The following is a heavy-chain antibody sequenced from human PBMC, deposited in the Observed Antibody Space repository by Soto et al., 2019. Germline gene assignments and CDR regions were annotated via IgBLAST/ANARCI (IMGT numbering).Heavy chain of an antibody. D-gene: IGHD3-22*01. CDR2: ISGRGETI. CDR3: VKMLSTDYYDPEFY. CDR1: GFTFSDYY. Sequence: GWSLRLSCAASGFTFSDYYMSWIRQAPGKGLEWISYISGRGETIYYADSVKGRFTISRDNTKRSVFLQMNDLRAEDSALYLCVKMLSTDYYDPEFYWGQGTPATVSS. V-gene: IGHV3-11*01. J-gene: IGHJ4*02.